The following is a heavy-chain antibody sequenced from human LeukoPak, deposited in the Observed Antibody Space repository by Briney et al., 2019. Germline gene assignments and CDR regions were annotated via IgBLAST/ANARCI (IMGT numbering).Heavy chain of an antibody. V-gene: IGHV3-21*01. CDR2: ISSSSSYI. CDR3: AKNIAAQRYFDY. CDR1: GFTFGSYS. J-gene: IGHJ4*02. Sequence: GGSLRLSCAASGFTFGSYSMNWVREAPGQGLEWVSSISSSSSYIYYADSVKGRFTISRDNSKNTLYLQMNSLRAEDTAVYYCAKNIAAQRYFDYWGQGTLVTVSS. D-gene: IGHD6-6*01.